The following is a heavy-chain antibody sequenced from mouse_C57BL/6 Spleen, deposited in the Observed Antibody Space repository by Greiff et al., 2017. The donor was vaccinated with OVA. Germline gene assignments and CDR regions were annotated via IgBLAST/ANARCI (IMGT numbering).Heavy chain of an antibody. CDR2: IYPGNGDT. Sequence: QVQLKESGAELVRPGASVKMSCKASGYTFTSYYMHWVKQTPRQGLEWIGAIYPGNGDTSYNQKFKGKATLTVDKSSSTAYMQLSSLTSEDSAVYFCARGEYYGSSSYWYFDVWGTGTTVTVSA. V-gene: IGHV1-12*01. CDR3: ARGEYYGSSSYWYFDV. D-gene: IGHD1-1*01. J-gene: IGHJ1*03. CDR1: GYTFTSYY.